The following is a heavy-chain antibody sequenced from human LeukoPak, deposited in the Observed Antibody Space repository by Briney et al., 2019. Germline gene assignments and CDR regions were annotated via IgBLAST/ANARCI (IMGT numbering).Heavy chain of an antibody. CDR2: INPNSGGT. J-gene: IGHJ4*02. Sequence: GASVKVSCKASGYTFTGYYMHWVRQAPGQGLEWMGWINPNSGGTNYAQKFQGRVTMTRDTSISTAYMELSRLRSDDTAVYYCARGHYDILTGYYSFDYWGQGTPVTVSS. D-gene: IGHD3-9*01. CDR3: ARGHYDILTGYYSFDY. V-gene: IGHV1-2*02. CDR1: GYTFTGYY.